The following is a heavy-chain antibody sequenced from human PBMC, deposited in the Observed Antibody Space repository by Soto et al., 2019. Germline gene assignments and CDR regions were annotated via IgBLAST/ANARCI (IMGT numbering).Heavy chain of an antibody. D-gene: IGHD2-21*02. J-gene: IGHJ4*02. CDR2: IKTEAGGGTT. V-gene: IGHV3-15*05. CDR3: TTAPGGNSVF. Sequence: EVQLVESGGGLVKPGGSLRLSCVASGFIFNNAWMTWVRQAPGKGLEWVGRIKTEAGGGTTDYAAPVKGRFTISRDDSKTTLYLQMNSLKIEDTAVYYCTTAPGGNSVFRGQGTLVTVSS. CDR1: GFIFNNAW.